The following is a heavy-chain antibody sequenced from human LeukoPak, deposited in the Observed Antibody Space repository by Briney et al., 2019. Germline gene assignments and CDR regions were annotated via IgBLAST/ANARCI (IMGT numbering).Heavy chain of an antibody. CDR2: IYYSGST. D-gene: IGHD5-18*01. J-gene: IGHJ4*02. CDR3: ARGGYGPFDY. Sequence: SETLSLTCTVSGGSISSYYWSWIRQPPGKGLEWIGYIYYSGSTNYNPSLKSRVTISVDTSKNQFSLKLSSVTAADTAVYYCARGGYGPFDYWGQGTLVTVPS. V-gene: IGHV4-59*01. CDR1: GGSISSYY.